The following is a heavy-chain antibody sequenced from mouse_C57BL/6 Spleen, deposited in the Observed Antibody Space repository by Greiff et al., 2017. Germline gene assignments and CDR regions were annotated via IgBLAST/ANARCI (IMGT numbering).Heavy chain of an antibody. CDR1: GYTFTDYY. D-gene: IGHD1-1*01. Sequence: EVQLQQSGPELVKPGASVKISCKASGYTFTDYYMNWVKQSPGKSLEWIGDINPNNGGTSYNQKFKGKATLTVDKSSSTAYMELRSLTSEDSAVYYCARSEGYYGSSFDYWGQGTTLTVSS. J-gene: IGHJ2*01. CDR2: INPNNGGT. CDR3: ARSEGYYGSSFDY. V-gene: IGHV1-26*01.